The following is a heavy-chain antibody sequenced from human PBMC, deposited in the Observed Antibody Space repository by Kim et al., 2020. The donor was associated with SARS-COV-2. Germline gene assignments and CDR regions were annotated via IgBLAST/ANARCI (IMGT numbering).Heavy chain of an antibody. V-gene: IGHV3-15*01. J-gene: IGHJ4*02. CDR3: TTELWFGDPAFDY. D-gene: IGHD3-10*01. Sequence: YAAPVKGRFTISRDDSKNTLYLQMNSLKTEDTAVYYCTTELWFGDPAFDYWGQGTLVTVSS.